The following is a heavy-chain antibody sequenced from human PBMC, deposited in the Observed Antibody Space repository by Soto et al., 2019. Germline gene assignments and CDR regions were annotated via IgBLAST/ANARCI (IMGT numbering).Heavy chain of an antibody. D-gene: IGHD1-1*01. CDR2: MNPNTGNS. J-gene: IGHJ4*02. CDR3: ARRAETNGWNGFGADKYYFDF. V-gene: IGHV1-8*01. Sequence: ASVQVSCKASGSTFTSYDIYWVRQATGQGLAWMGWMNPNTGNSGYAQKFQGRVTMTSDTSISTAHMELSSLRSEDTAVYYCARRAETNGWNGFGADKYYFDFWGQGTLVTVSS. CDR1: GSTFTSYD.